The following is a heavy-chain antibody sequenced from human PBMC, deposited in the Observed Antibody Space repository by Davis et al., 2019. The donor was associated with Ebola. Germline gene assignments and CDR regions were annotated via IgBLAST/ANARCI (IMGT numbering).Heavy chain of an antibody. J-gene: IGHJ4*02. Sequence: PGGSLRLSCAASGFTFSSYAMSWVRQAPGKGLEWVSAISGSGGSTYYADSVKGRFTISRDNSKNTLYLQMNSLRAEDTAVYYCAKEPLRIYYYDSSGYPYYFDYWGQGTLVTVSS. CDR3: AKEPLRIYYYDSSGYPYYFDY. CDR2: ISGSGGST. D-gene: IGHD3-22*01. CDR1: GFTFSSYA. V-gene: IGHV3-23*01.